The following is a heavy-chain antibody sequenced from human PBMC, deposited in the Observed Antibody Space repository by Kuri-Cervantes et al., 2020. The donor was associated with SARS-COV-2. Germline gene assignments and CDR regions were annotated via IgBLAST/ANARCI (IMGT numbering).Heavy chain of an antibody. CDR3: ARDYCSSTSCYGYYYMDV. Sequence: GESLKISCAASGFTVSTYTTTWVRQAPGKALEWVSSISGSGSYIYYADSVKGRFTISKGNAKNSLYLQMNGLRGEDTAVYYCARDYCSSTSCYGYYYMDVWGKGTTVTVSS. D-gene: IGHD2-2*01. J-gene: IGHJ6*03. CDR2: ISGSGSYI. CDR1: GFTVSTYT. V-gene: IGHV3-21*01.